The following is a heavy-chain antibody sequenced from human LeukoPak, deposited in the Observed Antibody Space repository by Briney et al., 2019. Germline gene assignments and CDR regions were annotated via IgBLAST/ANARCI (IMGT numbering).Heavy chain of an antibody. Sequence: SETLSLTCTVSGGSISSYYWSWIRQPRGKGLEWIGYIYYSGSTNYNPSLKSRVTISVDTSKNQFSLKLSSVTAADTAVYYCARAGRHVSATSRFDYWGQGTLVTVSS. CDR1: GGSISSYY. CDR3: ARAGRHVSATSRFDY. V-gene: IGHV4-59*01. D-gene: IGHD3-3*01. J-gene: IGHJ4*02. CDR2: IYYSGST.